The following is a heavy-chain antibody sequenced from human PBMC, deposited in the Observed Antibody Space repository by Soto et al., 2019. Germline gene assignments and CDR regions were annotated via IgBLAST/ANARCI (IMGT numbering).Heavy chain of an antibody. V-gene: IGHV2-5*02. CDR2: IYWDDDK. CDR1: GFSLSTSGVG. D-gene: IGHD2-15*01. J-gene: IGHJ6*02. CDR3: EYVPCSGGSCDWFYCAGMAV. Sequence: QITLKESGHTLVKPTQTLTLTCTFSGFSLSTSGVGVAWIRQPPGKALEWLERIYWDDDKRYRPSLESRLTITKDSSKNEMVLTMTHMDSGDKATYVCEYVPCSGGSCDWFYCAGMAVWGQWTTVTV.